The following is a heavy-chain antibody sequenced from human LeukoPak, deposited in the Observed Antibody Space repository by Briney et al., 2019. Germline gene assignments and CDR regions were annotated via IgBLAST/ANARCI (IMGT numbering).Heavy chain of an antibody. Sequence: SETLSLTCTVSGGSISSSSYYWGWIRQPPGKGLEWVGSIYYSGSTYHNPSLKSRVTISVDTSKNQFSLKLSSVTAADTAVYYCARGLWFGELLSAFDIWGQGTMVTVSS. J-gene: IGHJ3*02. CDR2: IYYSGST. V-gene: IGHV4-39*01. CDR3: ARGLWFGELLSAFDI. D-gene: IGHD3-10*01. CDR1: GGSISSSSYY.